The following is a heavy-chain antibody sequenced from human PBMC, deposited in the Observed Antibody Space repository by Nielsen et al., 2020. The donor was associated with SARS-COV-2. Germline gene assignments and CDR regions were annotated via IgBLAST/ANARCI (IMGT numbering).Heavy chain of an antibody. V-gene: IGHV1-69*01. D-gene: IGHD2-21*02. J-gene: IGHJ6*02. CDR3: AKDRSKRIVVVTGTYGMDV. CDR2: IIPIFGTA. Sequence: WVRQAPGQGLEWMGGIIPIFGTANYARKFQGSVTITADESTSTAYMELSSLRPEDTAVYYCAKDRSKRIVVVTGTYGMDVWGQGTTVTVSS.